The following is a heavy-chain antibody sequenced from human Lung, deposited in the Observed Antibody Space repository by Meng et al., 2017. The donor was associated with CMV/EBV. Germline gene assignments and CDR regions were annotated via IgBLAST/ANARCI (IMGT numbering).Heavy chain of an antibody. CDR3: ARGRRGGFLEWLLSGNWFDP. V-gene: IGHV4-34*01. Sequence: SXTLSLXCAVYGGSFSGYYWSWIRQPPGKGLEWIGEINHSGSTNYNPSLKSRVTISVDTSKNQFSLKLSSVTAADTAVYYCARGRRGGFLEWLLSGNWFDPWGQGNXV. CDR2: INHSGST. J-gene: IGHJ5*02. D-gene: IGHD3-3*01. CDR1: GGSFSGYY.